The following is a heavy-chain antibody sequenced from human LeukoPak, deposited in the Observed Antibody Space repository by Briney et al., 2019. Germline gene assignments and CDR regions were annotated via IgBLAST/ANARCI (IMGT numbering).Heavy chain of an antibody. CDR3: ARESGRIAVAGGPGY. CDR1: GFIFSNYG. D-gene: IGHD6-19*01. J-gene: IGHJ4*02. V-gene: IGHV3-33*02. Sequence: GGSLRLSCEASGFIFSNYGMHWVRQAPGKGLEWLALIWYDGQTKFYADSEKGRFTISRDNSGYTLFLHMTSLRVEDTAVYYCARESGRIAVAGGPGYWGQGALVTVSS. CDR2: IWYDGQTK.